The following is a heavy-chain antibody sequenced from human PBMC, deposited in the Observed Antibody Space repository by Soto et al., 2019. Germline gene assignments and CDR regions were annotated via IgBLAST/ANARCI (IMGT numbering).Heavy chain of an antibody. CDR2: IYFSGST. CDR3: ASYYDSRGYYYAFDI. D-gene: IGHD3-22*01. J-gene: IGHJ3*02. CDR1: GASISSGGYY. V-gene: IGHV4-30-4*01. Sequence: QVQLQESGPGLVEPSQTLSLTCTVYGASISSGGYYWSWIRQRPDTGLEWIGQIYFSGSTYYNPSLKSRVTISLDTSKNQFSLKLSSVTAADTAVYYCASYYDSRGYYYAFDIWGQGTMVTVSS.